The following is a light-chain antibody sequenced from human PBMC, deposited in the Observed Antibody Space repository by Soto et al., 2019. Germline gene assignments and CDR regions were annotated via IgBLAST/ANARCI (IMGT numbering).Light chain of an antibody. CDR1: QSVAGN. CDR3: QQYNNWPLT. J-gene: IGKJ4*01. V-gene: IGKV3-15*01. Sequence: EIVMTQSPATLSVSPGERATLSCRASQSVAGNLAWYQQKPGQAPGLLMYGASTRATGIPARFSGSGSGTEFTLTISSLQSEDFGVYYCQQYNNWPLTFGGGTKVEIK. CDR2: GAS.